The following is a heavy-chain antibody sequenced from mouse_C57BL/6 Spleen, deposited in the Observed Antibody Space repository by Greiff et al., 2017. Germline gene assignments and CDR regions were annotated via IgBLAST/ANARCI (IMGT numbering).Heavy chain of an antibody. J-gene: IGHJ4*01. Sequence: EVQRVESGGGLVKPGGSLKLSCAASGFTFSDYGMHWVRQAPEKGLEWVAYISSGSSTIYYADTVKGRFTISRDNAKNTLFLQMTSLRSEDTAMYYCARMAYDYDGGDYAMDYWGQGTSVTVSS. D-gene: IGHD2-4*01. V-gene: IGHV5-17*01. CDR2: ISSGSSTI. CDR1: GFTFSDYG. CDR3: ARMAYDYDGGDYAMDY.